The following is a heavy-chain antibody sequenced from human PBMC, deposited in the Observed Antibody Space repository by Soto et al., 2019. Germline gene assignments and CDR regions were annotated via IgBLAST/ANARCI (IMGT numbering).Heavy chain of an antibody. Sequence: EVQLLESGSDLAQPGGSLIVSGGASGFSVGAFAVQWVRQAPGKGLEWVSGISVSDAFTYYADSVRGRFSISRDASENILYRQINRLSVDDTALYYCTRETVAGRTGLDSWGPGTLVTVSS. J-gene: IGHJ4*02. CDR2: ISVSDAFT. D-gene: IGHD1-1*01. V-gene: IGHV3-23*01. CDR1: GFSVGAFA. CDR3: TRETVAGRTGLDS.